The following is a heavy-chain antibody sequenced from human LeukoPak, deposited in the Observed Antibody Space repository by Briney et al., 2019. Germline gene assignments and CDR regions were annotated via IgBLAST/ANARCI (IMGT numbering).Heavy chain of an antibody. Sequence: GGSLRLSCVVSGFTFSSYWMTWVRQAPGKGLEWVANIKQDGSETYYMDSVKGRFTISRDNSKNTLYLQMNSLRAEDTAVYYCAKDRKYYFDYWGQGTLVTVSS. D-gene: IGHD1-14*01. CDR1: GFTFSSYW. V-gene: IGHV3-7*01. CDR2: IKQDGSET. J-gene: IGHJ4*02. CDR3: AKDRKYYFDY.